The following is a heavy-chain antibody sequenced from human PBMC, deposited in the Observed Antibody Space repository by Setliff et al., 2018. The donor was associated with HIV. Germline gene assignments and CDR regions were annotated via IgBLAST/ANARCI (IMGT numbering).Heavy chain of an antibody. CDR3: ARYRDSSDPGFYYMDV. CDR2: IDSFKGNT. D-gene: IGHD3-22*01. Sequence: GASVMVSCKTSGYTYTDSRITWVRQAPGQGLEWMGWIDSFKGNTKYAQKFQGRVTMITDTSTNTAYMELKSLRSDDTAVYYCARYRDSSDPGFYYMDVWGKGTTVTVSS. V-gene: IGHV1-18*01. J-gene: IGHJ6*03. CDR1: GYTYTDSR.